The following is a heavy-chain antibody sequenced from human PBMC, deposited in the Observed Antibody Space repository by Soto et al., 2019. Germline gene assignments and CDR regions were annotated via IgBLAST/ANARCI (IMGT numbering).Heavy chain of an antibody. CDR1: VDSVSSNSAA. V-gene: IGHV6-1*01. CDR2: TYYRSKWYN. J-gene: IGHJ5*02. CDR3: ARTRYSSGWYITWFDP. Sequence: SQTLSLTCVISVDSVSSNSAAWNWIRQSPSRGLEWLGRTYYRSKWYNDYAVSVKSRITINPDTSKNQFSLQLNSVTPEDTAVYYCARTRYSSGWYITWFDPWGQGTLVTVSS. D-gene: IGHD6-19*01.